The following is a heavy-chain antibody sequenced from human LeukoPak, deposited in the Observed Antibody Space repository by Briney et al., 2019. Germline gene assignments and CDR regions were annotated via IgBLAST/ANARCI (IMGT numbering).Heavy chain of an antibody. D-gene: IGHD1-26*01. V-gene: IGHV5-51*01. Sequence: GESLKISCKGSGYSFTSYWIGWVRQLPGKGLEWMGIIYPGDSDIRYSPSFQGHVTISADKSISTAYVQWSSLKASDTAMYYCARRIVGPTSLHFDDWGQGTLVTVSS. CDR1: GYSFTSYW. CDR3: ARRIVGPTSLHFDD. CDR2: IYPGDSDI. J-gene: IGHJ4*02.